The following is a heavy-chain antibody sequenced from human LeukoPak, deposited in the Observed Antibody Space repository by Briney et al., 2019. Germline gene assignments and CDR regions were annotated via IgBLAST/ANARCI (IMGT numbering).Heavy chain of an antibody. CDR3: ASTYYDFWSGHDDY. D-gene: IGHD3-3*01. J-gene: IGHJ4*02. CDR2: INPIFGAA. CDR1: GGTFSSYA. V-gene: IGHV1-69*13. Sequence: ASVKVSCKASGGTFSSYAISWVRQAPGHGLEWMGGINPIFGAANYAQKFQGRVTITADESTSTAYMELSSLRSEDTAVYYCASTYYDFWSGHDDYWGQGTLVTVSS.